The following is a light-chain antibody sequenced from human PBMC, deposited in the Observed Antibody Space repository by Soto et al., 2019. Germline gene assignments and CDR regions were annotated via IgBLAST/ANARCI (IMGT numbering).Light chain of an antibody. V-gene: IGLV2-23*02. CDR1: SRNVGTYQA. CDR3: CSYASSSTYV. Sequence: QSALHLPASVSGSPGQSVTISCTGTSRNVGTYQAISWYQQHPGKAPKLILFEVSQRPSGVSDRFSGSKSGITASLTISGLQAEDEADYYCCSYASSSTYVFGTGTKVTVL. CDR2: EVS. J-gene: IGLJ1*01.